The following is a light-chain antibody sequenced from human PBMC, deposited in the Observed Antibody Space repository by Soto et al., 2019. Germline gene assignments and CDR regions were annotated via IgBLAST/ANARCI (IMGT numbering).Light chain of an antibody. J-gene: IGKJ1*01. CDR1: QSFNSIY. Sequence: IVLTQSAGTLSLSPGERATLSCRASQSFNSIYLAWYQQKPGQAPRLLIYGASSRATGIPDRFSGSGSGTDFTLTISRLEPEDFAVYYCQQYGSSQWTFGQGTKV. CDR2: GAS. V-gene: IGKV3-20*01. CDR3: QQYGSSQWT.